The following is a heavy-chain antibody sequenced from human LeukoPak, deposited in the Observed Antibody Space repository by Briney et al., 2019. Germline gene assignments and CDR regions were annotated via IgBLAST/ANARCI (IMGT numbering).Heavy chain of an antibody. J-gene: IGHJ4*02. CDR1: GGSFSGYY. V-gene: IGHV4-34*01. D-gene: IGHD3-10*01. Sequence: SETLSLTCAVDGGSFSGYYWSWIRQPPGKGLEWIGEINHSGRTNYNPSLKSRVTISVDTSKNQFSLKLSSVTAADTAVYYCASYYYGSGGHYWGQGTLVTVSS. CDR3: ASYYYGSGGHY. CDR2: INHSGRT.